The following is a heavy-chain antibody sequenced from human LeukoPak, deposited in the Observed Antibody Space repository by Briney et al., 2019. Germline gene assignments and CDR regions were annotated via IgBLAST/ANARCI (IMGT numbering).Heavy chain of an antibody. Sequence: SETLSLNCAVYGGSFSGYYWSWIRQPPGKGLEWIGEIKHSGSTNYNPSLKSRVTIAVDTSKNQFSVKLCSVTAADTAVYYCARLTIAGRSDYWGQGTLVTVSS. D-gene: IGHD6-13*01. CDR3: ARLTIAGRSDY. CDR1: GGSFSGYY. V-gene: IGHV4-34*01. CDR2: IKHSGST. J-gene: IGHJ4*02.